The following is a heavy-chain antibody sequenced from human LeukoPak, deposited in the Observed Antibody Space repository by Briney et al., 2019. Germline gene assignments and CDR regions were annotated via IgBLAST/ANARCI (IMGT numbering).Heavy chain of an antibody. CDR3: AGVSSSSWYYFDY. CDR2: IYSGGST. V-gene: IGHV3-53*01. Sequence: PGGALRLSCAGSGFTFTNYAMSGVGQARGKGVEGVSVIYSGGSTYYADSVKGRFTISRDRAKNMLYLQMNSLRAEDTAVYYCAGVSSSSWYYFDYWGQGTLVTVSS. J-gene: IGHJ4*02. D-gene: IGHD6-13*01. CDR1: GFTFTNYA.